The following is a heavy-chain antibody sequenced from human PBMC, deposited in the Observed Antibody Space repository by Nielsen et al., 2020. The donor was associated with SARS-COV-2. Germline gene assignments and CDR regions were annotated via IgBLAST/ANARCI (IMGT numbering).Heavy chain of an antibody. CDR2: ISYDGSNK. Sequence: GESLKISCAASGFTFSSYAMHWVRQAPGKGLEWVAVISYDGSNKYYADSVKGRFTISRDNAKNSLYLQMNSLRAEDTAVYYCARVTAYDFGMDVWGQGTTVTVSS. CDR3: ARVTAYDFGMDV. J-gene: IGHJ6*02. CDR1: GFTFSSYA. D-gene: IGHD3-3*01. V-gene: IGHV3-30-3*01.